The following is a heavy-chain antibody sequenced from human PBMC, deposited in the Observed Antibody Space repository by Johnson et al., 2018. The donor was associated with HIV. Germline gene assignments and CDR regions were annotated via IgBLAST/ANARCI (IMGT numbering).Heavy chain of an antibody. CDR3: ARDNIYGSAWGDNVRGLLGLRWAM. Sequence: VQLVESGGELVQPGGSLRLSCAASGFTFSSYAMHWVRQATGKGLEWVSAIGTAGDTSYPGSVKGRFTISRDNAKNSLYLKMNSLRAEDTALYYCARDNIYGSAWGDNVRGLLGLRWAMWG. CDR1: GFTFSSYA. J-gene: IGHJ1*01. V-gene: IGHV3-13*01. D-gene: IGHD6-19*01. CDR2: IGTAGDT.